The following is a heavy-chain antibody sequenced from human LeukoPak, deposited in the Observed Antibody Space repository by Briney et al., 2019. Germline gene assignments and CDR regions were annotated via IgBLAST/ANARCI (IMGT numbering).Heavy chain of an antibody. CDR1: GFTFSSYG. CDR2: ISYDGSNK. CDR3: AKDSPLGAFDI. J-gene: IGHJ3*02. V-gene: IGHV3-30*18. Sequence: PGGSLRLCCAASGFTFSSYGMHWVRQAAGKGLEWVAVISYDGSNKYYADSVKGRFTISRDNSKNTLYLQMNSLRAEDTAVYYCAKDSPLGAFDIWGQGTMVTVSS.